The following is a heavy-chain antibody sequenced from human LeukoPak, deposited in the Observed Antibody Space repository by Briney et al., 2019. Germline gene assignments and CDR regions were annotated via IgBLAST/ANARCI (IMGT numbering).Heavy chain of an antibody. CDR3: ARVSRLGFGELF. D-gene: IGHD3-10*01. CDR1: GGTLSNYA. CDR2: IIPLFGTT. V-gene: IGHV1-69*13. Sequence: VASVKVSCKASGGTLSNYAINWVRQAPGQGLEWMGGIIPLFGTTNYAQRFQGRVTITADGSTSTAYMELSSLRSEDTAVYYCARVSRLGFGELFWGQGTLVTVSS. J-gene: IGHJ4*02.